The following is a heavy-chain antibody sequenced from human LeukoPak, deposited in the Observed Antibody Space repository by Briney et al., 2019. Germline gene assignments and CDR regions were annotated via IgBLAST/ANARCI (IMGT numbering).Heavy chain of an antibody. CDR1: GGSISSYY. CDR3: ARLAAAGHDWFDP. V-gene: IGHV4-59*01. Sequence: SETLSLTCTVSGGSISSYYWSWIRQPPGKGLEWIGYIYYSGSTNYNPSLKSRVTISVDTSKNQFSLKLSSVTAADTAVYYCARLAAAGHDWFDPRGQGTLVTVSS. J-gene: IGHJ5*02. D-gene: IGHD6-13*01. CDR2: IYYSGST.